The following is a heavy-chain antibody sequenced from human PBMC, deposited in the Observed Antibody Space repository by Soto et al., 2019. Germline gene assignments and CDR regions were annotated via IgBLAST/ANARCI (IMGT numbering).Heavy chain of an antibody. CDR1: GFTFSTYA. CDR2: ISDSGDTT. CDR3: AQVSTVCAVRSGAVRGVLDS. J-gene: IGHJ3*02. Sequence: PGGSLRLSCAASGFTFSTYAITWVRQAPGKGLEWVSGISDSGDTTYYADSVKGRFTISRDNSENTVYLQMNSLRAEDTAVYFCAQVSTVCAVRSGAVRGVLDSWGQGTLVTVSS. V-gene: IGHV3-23*01. D-gene: IGHD3-3*01.